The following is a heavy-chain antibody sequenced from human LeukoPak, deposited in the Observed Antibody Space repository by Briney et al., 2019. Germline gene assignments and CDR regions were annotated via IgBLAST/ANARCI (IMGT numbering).Heavy chain of an antibody. V-gene: IGHV4-38-2*02. CDR3: ARDPHVKVGAYFDY. J-gene: IGHJ4*02. Sequence: SETLSLTCTVSGYSISSGYYWGWIRQPPGKGLEWIGSIYHSGSTYYNPSLKSRVTISVDTSKNQFSLKLSSVTAADTAVYYCARDPHVKVGAYFDYWGQGTLVTVSS. D-gene: IGHD1-26*01. CDR2: IYHSGST. CDR1: GYSISSGYY.